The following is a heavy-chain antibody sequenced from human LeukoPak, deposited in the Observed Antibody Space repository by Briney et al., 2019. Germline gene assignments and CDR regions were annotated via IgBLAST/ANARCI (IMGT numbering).Heavy chain of an antibody. J-gene: IGHJ4*02. CDR1: GFTFSSYA. Sequence: GGSLRLSCAASGFTFSSYAMSWVRQAPGKGLEWVSAVSGSGGSTYYADSVKGRFTISRDNSKNTLYLQMNSLRAEDTAVYYCAKGLAVAGMSVWSPYYFDYWGQGTLVTVSS. V-gene: IGHV3-23*01. CDR3: AKGLAVAGMSVWSPYYFDY. D-gene: IGHD6-19*01. CDR2: VSGSGGST.